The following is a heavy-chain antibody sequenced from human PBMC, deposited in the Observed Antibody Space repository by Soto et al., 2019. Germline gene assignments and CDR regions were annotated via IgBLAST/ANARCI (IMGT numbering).Heavy chain of an antibody. V-gene: IGHV1-58*01. D-gene: IGHD3-10*01. CDR1: GFTFTSSA. J-gene: IGHJ6*02. Sequence: QMQLVQSGPEVKKPGTSVKVSCKASGFTFTSSAVQWVRQARGQRLEWIGWIVVGSGNTNYAQKFQERVTITRDMSTSTAYMELSSLRSEDTAVYYCAAADYYGSGSDGSPHYYYYGMDVWGQGTTVTVSS. CDR3: AAADYYGSGSDGSPHYYYYGMDV. CDR2: IVVGSGNT.